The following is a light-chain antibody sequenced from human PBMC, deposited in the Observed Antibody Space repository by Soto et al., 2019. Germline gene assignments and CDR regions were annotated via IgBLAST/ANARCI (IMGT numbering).Light chain of an antibody. CDR1: GSDVGGYNY. J-gene: IGLJ2*01. Sequence: QSALTQPASVSGSPGQSITISCTGSGSDVGGYNYVSWYQQQPGKAPKLMIYEVSNRPSGVSNRFSGSKSGNTASLTVSGLQAEDEADYYCSSYTSRSTLVFGGGTKLTVL. CDR2: EVS. V-gene: IGLV2-14*01. CDR3: SSYTSRSTLV.